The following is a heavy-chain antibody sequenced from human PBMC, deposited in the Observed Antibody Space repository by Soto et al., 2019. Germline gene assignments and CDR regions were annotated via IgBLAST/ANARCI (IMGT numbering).Heavy chain of an antibody. D-gene: IGHD6-19*01. CDR2: ISWSSGTI. CDR3: AKDITRTGWYFGLDL. Sequence: SLRLSCAASGFSFDDHAMHWVRQGPGKGLGWVSGISWSSGTIVYADSVKGRFTISRDNTKNSLYLQMDSLRREDTALYYCAKDITRTGWYFGLDLWGQGTTVTASS. CDR1: GFSFDDHA. V-gene: IGHV3-9*01. J-gene: IGHJ6*02.